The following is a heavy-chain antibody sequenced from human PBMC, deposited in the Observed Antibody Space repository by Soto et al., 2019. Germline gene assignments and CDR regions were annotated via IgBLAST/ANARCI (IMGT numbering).Heavy chain of an antibody. V-gene: IGHV1-18*01. CDR1: GYTFGHFY. D-gene: IGHD3-9*01. CDR3: ARDEGGYDILTGYYKAHHFDQ. CDR2: ISPHNRNT. J-gene: IGHJ4*02. Sequence: QVQLVQSGAEVKRPGNSVKVSCQASGYTFGHFYITWVRQAPGQGLEWMGAISPHNRNTNYAEKFRGRVTMTTDTSTTTAYMELRSLRSDDTAVYYCARDEGGYDILTGYYKAHHFDQWGQGALVTVSS.